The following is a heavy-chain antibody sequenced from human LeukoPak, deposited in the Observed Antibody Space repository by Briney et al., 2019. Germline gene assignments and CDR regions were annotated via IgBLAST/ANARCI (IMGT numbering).Heavy chain of an antibody. CDR1: GFTFSSYW. V-gene: IGHV3-7*01. D-gene: IGHD2-2*01. CDR3: ARALDSSSSRYQAFEY. J-gene: IGHJ4*02. CDR2: IKQDESEK. Sequence: GGSLRLSCAASGFTFSSYWMSWVRQAPGKGLGWVANIKQDESEKYYVDSVKGRFTISRDNAKNSLYLQVNNLRAEDTAVYYCARALDSSSSRYQAFEYWGQGTLVTVSS.